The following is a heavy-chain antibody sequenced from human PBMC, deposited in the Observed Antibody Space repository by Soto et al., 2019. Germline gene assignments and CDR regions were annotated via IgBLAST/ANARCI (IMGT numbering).Heavy chain of an antibody. CDR1: GFTLSNFW. V-gene: IGHV3-7*05. CDR2: IVQHDSGR. Sequence: EVQLVESGGGLVQPGGSLRLSCEASGFTLSNFWMGWVRQAPGKGLEWVAIIVQHDSGRYYVGSVRGRFTISRDNADNSLWLQMNSLRAEDTAVYYCAREWIIDLWGRGTLVTVSS. J-gene: IGHJ2*01. D-gene: IGHD5-12*01. CDR3: AREWIIDL.